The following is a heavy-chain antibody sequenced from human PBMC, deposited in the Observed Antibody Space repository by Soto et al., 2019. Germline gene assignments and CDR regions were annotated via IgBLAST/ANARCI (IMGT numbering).Heavy chain of an antibody. CDR3: ARVSRGVYYDFWSGLYGMDV. D-gene: IGHD3-3*01. J-gene: IGHJ6*02. Sequence: SEPLSLTCTVSGGSISSYYWSWIRQPPGKGLEWIGYIYYSGSTNYNPSLKSRVTISVDTSKNQFSLKLSSVTAADTAVYYCARVSRGVYYDFWSGLYGMDVWGQGTTVTVSS. CDR1: GGSISSYY. V-gene: IGHV4-59*01. CDR2: IYYSGST.